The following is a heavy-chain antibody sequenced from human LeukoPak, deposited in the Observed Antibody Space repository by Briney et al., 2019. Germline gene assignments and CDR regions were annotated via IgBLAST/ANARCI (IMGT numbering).Heavy chain of an antibody. Sequence: GRSLRLSCAASGFTFSSYAMHWVRQAPGKGLEWVAVISYDGSNKYYADSVKGRFTISRDNSKNTLYLQMNSLRAEDTAVYYCARVNWSANQGIFDYWGQGTLVTVSS. CDR2: ISYDGSNK. D-gene: IGHD3-3*01. CDR3: ARVNWSANQGIFDY. V-gene: IGHV3-30-3*01. J-gene: IGHJ4*02. CDR1: GFTFSSYA.